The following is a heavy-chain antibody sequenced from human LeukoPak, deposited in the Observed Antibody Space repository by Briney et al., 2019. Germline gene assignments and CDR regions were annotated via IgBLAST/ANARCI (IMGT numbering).Heavy chain of an antibody. V-gene: IGHV1-2*02. CDR1: GYTFTGYY. J-gene: IGHJ4*02. D-gene: IGHD1-26*01. CDR2: INPNGGST. Sequence: ASVKVSCKASGYTFTGYYMHWVRQAPGQGLEYMGRINPNGGSTNYAQKFQGRVTMTSDTSNNTAYMEMNSLRPDDTAVYYCARVSSGGFPVYWGQGTLVTVSA. CDR3: ARVSSGGFPVY.